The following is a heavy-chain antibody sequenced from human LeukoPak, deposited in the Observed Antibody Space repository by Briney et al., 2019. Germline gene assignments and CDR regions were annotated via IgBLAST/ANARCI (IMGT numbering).Heavy chain of an antibody. Sequence: TGGSLRLSCAASGFTVSSNYMSWVHQAPGKGLEWVSGISWNSGSIGYADSVKGRFTISRDNAKNSLYLQMNSLRAEDTALYYCAKDMEVGRSSSPFDYWGQGTLVTVSS. J-gene: IGHJ4*02. D-gene: IGHD6-13*01. V-gene: IGHV3-9*01. CDR2: ISWNSGSI. CDR1: GFTVSSNY. CDR3: AKDMEVGRSSSPFDY.